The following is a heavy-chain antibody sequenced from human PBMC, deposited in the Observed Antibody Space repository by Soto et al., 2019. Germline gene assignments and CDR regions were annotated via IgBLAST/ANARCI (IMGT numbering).Heavy chain of an antibody. CDR1: GFTFSSYW. CDR3: ARDHQSPFTLSSFDWYYDY. CDR2: INSDGSST. Sequence: EVQLVESGGGLVQPGGSLRLSCAASGFTFSSYWMHWVRQAPGKGLVWVSRINSDGSSTSYADSVKGRFTISRDNAKNTLYLQMNSLRAEDTAVYYCARDHQSPFTLSSFDWYYDYWGQGTLVTVSS. V-gene: IGHV3-74*01. J-gene: IGHJ4*02. D-gene: IGHD3-9*01.